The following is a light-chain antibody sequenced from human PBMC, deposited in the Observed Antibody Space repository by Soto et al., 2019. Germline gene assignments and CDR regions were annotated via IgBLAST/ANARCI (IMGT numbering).Light chain of an antibody. CDR1: QSISSW. Sequence: DIQMTQSPSTLSASVGDRVTITCRASQSISSWLAWYQQKPGKAPKLLIYEASSLESGVPSRFSGIGSGTEFALTISSLQPDDFAIYYCQQYNSYSWTVGQGTKVEIK. V-gene: IGKV1-5*01. CDR3: QQYNSYSWT. CDR2: EAS. J-gene: IGKJ1*01.